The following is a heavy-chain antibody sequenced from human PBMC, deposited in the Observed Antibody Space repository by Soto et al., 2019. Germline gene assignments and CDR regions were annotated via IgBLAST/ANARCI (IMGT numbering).Heavy chain of an antibody. CDR2: IKEGGSEK. J-gene: IGHJ4*02. CDR3: VRAISGSFAL. CDR1: GFSFITYW. Sequence: EVQMVESGGGLVQSGGSLRLSCEASGFSFITYWMNWVRQAPGKGLEWLASIKEGGSEKQYVDSVKGRFTISRDNAKNSLYLQMISLSEEDTAVYYCVRAISGSFALWGQGTLVIVSS. V-gene: IGHV3-7*04. D-gene: IGHD3-9*01.